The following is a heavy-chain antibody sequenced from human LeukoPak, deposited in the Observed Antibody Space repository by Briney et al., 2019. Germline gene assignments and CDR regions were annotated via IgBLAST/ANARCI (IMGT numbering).Heavy chain of an antibody. D-gene: IGHD3-10*01. Sequence: SEALSLTCTVSGGSISSYYWSWIRQPPGKGLEWIGYIYYSGSTNYNPSLKSRVTISVDTSKNQFSLKLSSVTAADTAVYYCARAMALYYYYYMDVWGKGTTVTVSS. CDR3: ARAMALYYYYYMDV. V-gene: IGHV4-59*01. CDR1: GGSISSYY. CDR2: IYYSGST. J-gene: IGHJ6*03.